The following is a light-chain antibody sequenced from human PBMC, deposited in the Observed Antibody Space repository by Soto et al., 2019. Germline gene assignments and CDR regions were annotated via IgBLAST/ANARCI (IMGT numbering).Light chain of an antibody. J-gene: IGKJ4*01. Sequence: DIQMTQSPSSLSASVGDRVTITCRASQSISSYLNWYQQKPGKAPTLLIYSASSLPSGVPSRFSGSGSGTDFTLIISSLHPEDFATYSCQQSSSNPLTFGGGTRVE. CDR3: QQSSSNPLT. CDR2: SAS. CDR1: QSISSY. V-gene: IGKV1-39*01.